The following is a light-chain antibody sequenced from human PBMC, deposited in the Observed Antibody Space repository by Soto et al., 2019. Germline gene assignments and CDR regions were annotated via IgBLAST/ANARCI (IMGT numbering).Light chain of an antibody. CDR3: HQHINSYLR. V-gene: IGKV1-5*01. J-gene: IGKJ4*01. CDR1: QSVSDS. CDR2: DAS. Sequence: DIQMTQSPSTLSASLGDRATMSCRASQSVSDSLAWYQQRPGQAPRLLIYDASNRATGSPPRCCGSGAGTEVIPIIISIQPDDFAAYYCHQHINSYLRFGRGTKVDI.